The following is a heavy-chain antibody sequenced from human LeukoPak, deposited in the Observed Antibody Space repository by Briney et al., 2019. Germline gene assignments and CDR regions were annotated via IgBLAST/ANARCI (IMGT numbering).Heavy chain of an antibody. CDR1: GFTFSSYW. CDR2: IKQDGSEK. D-gene: IGHD1-1*01. CDR3: AKDLWSITTNAFDI. Sequence: GGSLRLSCAASGFTFSSYWMSWVRQAPGKGLEWVANIKQDGSEKYYVDSVKGRFTISRDNAKNSLYLQMNSLRAGDTAVYYCAKDLWSITTNAFDIWGQGTMVTVSS. J-gene: IGHJ3*02. V-gene: IGHV3-7*01.